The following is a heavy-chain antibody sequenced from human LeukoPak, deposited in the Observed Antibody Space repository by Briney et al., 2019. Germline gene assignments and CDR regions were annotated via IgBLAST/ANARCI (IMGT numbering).Heavy chain of an antibody. Sequence: PGGSLRLSCAASGFTLSSYAMSWVRQDPGKGLEWVSSISASGGSTNYADSVKGRFTISRDNSKNTVYLQMNSLRAEDTAVYYCAKVMKGSERLTMVRGVIIKTAGLYYMDVWGKGTTVTVSS. CDR2: ISASGGST. CDR3: AKVMKGSERLTMVRGVIIKTAGLYYMDV. J-gene: IGHJ6*03. D-gene: IGHD3-10*01. CDR1: GFTLSSYA. V-gene: IGHV3-23*01.